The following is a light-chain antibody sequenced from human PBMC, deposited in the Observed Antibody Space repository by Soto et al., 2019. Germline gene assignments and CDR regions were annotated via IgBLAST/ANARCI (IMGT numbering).Light chain of an antibody. CDR1: SSNIGAGYD. CDR2: GNS. V-gene: IGLV1-40*01. J-gene: IGLJ3*02. CDR3: AAWDDSLNGHWV. Sequence: QSVLTQPPSVSGAPGQRVTISCTGSSSNIGAGYDVHWYQQLPGTAPKLLIYGNSNRPSGVPDRFSGSKSGTSASLAITGLQAEDEADYYCAAWDDSLNGHWVFGGGTKVTVL.